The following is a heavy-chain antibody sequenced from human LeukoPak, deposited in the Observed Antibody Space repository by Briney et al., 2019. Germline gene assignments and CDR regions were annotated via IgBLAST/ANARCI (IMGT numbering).Heavy chain of an antibody. CDR3: ARVYCSSTSCHDAFDI. D-gene: IGHD2-2*01. V-gene: IGHV1-2*02. J-gene: IGHJ3*02. Sequence: ASVKVSCKASGYTFTGYYMHWVRQAPGQGLEWMGWINPNSGGTNYAQKFQGRVTMTRDTSISTAYMELSRLRSDDTAVYYCARVYCSSTSCHDAFDIWGQGTMVTVSS. CDR1: GYTFTGYY. CDR2: INPNSGGT.